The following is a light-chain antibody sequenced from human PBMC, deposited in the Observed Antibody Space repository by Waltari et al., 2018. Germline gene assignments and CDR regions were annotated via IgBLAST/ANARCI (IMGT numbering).Light chain of an antibody. V-gene: IGKV3-15*01. CDR1: QSVNTD. Sequence: EMVMTQSPASLSVSPGETATLSCRASQSVNTDLAWYQQKPGQAPRLFIYGASTRTTDVPARFSGSGSGTEFTLTISSLQSEDFAVYYCQQYNTWPSVTFGQGTQLQIK. J-gene: IGKJ5*01. CDR3: QQYNTWPSVT. CDR2: GAS.